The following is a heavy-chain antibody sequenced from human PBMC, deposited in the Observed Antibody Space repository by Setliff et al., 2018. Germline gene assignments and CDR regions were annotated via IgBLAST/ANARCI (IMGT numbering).Heavy chain of an antibody. V-gene: IGHV4-39*07. Sequence: SETLSLTCTVSGGSISSRSYYWGWIRQPPGKGLEWIGSIYHSGSSYYNPSLRSRVTISVDTSKNQFSLILRSVTAADTAVYYCARVDFTMIQGVLGLWGQGTLVTVS. J-gene: IGHJ1*01. CDR3: ARVDFTMIQGVLGL. CDR2: IYHSGSS. CDR1: GGSISSRSYY. D-gene: IGHD3-10*01.